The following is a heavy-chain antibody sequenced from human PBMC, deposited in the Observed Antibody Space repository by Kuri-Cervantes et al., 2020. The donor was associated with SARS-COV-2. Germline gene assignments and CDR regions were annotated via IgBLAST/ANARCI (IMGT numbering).Heavy chain of an antibody. J-gene: IGHJ4*02. CDR3: TTDLDFWSGYFYWDY. CDR1: GFTFTNAW. Sequence: GGSLRLSCAASGFTFTNAWMNWVRQAPGKGLEWVGRVKSKSHGGTTDYAAPVRGRFTILRDDSKNTLYLQMNSLKTDDTAIYYCTTDLDFWSGYFYWDYWGQGTLVTVSS. V-gene: IGHV3-15*01. CDR2: VKSKSHGGTT. D-gene: IGHD3-3*01.